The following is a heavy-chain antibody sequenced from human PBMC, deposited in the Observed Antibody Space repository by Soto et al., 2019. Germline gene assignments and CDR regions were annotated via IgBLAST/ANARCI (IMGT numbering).Heavy chain of an antibody. CDR3: ARDPSYYYDSGGYYLDKWCDR. CDR2: IIPIFDAV. V-gene: IGHV1-69*13. CDR1: GGTFSNYA. D-gene: IGHD3-22*01. Sequence: SVKVSCKASGGTFSNYAISWVRQAPGQGLEWMGGIIPIFDAVSYAQKFQGRVTVTADESTSTAYMELSSLRSEDTAVYFCARDPSYYYDSGGYYLDKWCDRCGRLTLVTVCS. J-gene: IGHJ5*02.